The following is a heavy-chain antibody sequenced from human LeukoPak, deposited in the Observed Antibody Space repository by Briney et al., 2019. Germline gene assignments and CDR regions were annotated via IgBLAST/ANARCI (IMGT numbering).Heavy chain of an antibody. CDR2: ITSKAYGGTS. Sequence: GGSLRLSCATSGFNFEDYAMNWVRQAPGKGREWVGLITSKAYGGTSELAASVKGRFSISRDESKPIAYLQMNSLKTEDTGVYYCTREVERGGSDWGGESWGQGTLVTVSS. J-gene: IGHJ5*02. V-gene: IGHV3-49*04. D-gene: IGHD7-27*01. CDR3: TREVERGGSDWGGES. CDR1: GFNFEDYA.